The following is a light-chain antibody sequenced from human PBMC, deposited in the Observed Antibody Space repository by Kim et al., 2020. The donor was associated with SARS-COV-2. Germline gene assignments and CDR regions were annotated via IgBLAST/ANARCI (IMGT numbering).Light chain of an antibody. V-gene: IGLV1-40*01. CDR2: GNN. Sequence: MVTLSCTGSSANVGAGYDVPWYQQLPGTAPKLVIYGNNNRPSGVPDRFSGSKSGTSASLAITGLQAEDEADYYCQSYDSSLSAYVFGTGTKVTVL. CDR1: SANVGAGYD. CDR3: QSYDSSLSAYV. J-gene: IGLJ1*01.